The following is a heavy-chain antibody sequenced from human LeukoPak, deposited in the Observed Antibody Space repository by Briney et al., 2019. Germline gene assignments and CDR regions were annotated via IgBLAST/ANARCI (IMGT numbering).Heavy chain of an antibody. CDR1: GGSISSSSYY. CDR3: ARGVPDAVAAWVPVVAATLGGNWFDP. CDR2: IYYSGST. J-gene: IGHJ5*02. Sequence: PSETLSLTCTVSGGSISSSSYYWGWIRQPPGKGLEWIGSIYYSGSTYYNPSLKSRVTISVDTSKNQFSLKLSSVTAADTAVYYCARGVPDAVAAWVPVVAATLGGNWFDPWGQGTLVTVSS. D-gene: IGHD2-15*01. V-gene: IGHV4-39*07.